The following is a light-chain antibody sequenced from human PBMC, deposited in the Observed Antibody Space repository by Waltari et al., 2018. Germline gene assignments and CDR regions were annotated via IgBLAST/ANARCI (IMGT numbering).Light chain of an antibody. J-gene: IGKJ3*01. CDR1: QDIDQS. CDR2: HAS. CDR3: QHYNGYPLT. Sequence: DIQMTQFPSSVSASVGDRVTITCRASQDIDQSLAWFQQKPGKAPKSLITHASSLRSGVPSRFSGSGSGTDFSLTISSLRAEDSATYYCQHYNGYPLTFGPGTKVEIK. V-gene: IGKV1-16*01.